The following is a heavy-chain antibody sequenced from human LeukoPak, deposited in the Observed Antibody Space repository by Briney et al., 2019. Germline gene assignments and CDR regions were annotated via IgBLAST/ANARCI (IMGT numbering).Heavy chain of an antibody. V-gene: IGHV4-39*07. Sequence: SETLSLTCTVSGGSISSSSYYWGWIRQPPGKGLEWIGSIYYSGSTYYNPSLKSRVTISVDTSKNQFSLKLSSVTAADTAVYYCAREWSGFGELPDYWGQGTLVTVSS. J-gene: IGHJ4*02. D-gene: IGHD3-10*01. CDR1: GGSISSSSYY. CDR3: AREWSGFGELPDY. CDR2: IYYSGST.